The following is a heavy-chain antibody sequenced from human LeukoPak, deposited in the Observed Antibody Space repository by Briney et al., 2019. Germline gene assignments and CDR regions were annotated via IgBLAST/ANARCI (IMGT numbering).Heavy chain of an antibody. J-gene: IGHJ4*02. CDR1: GFSFTSYA. Sequence: GGSLRLSCAASGFSFTSYAMHWVRQAPGKGLEWVAVLSYDGSNEYYADSVKGRFTISRDNSKNTLYLQMNSLRVEDTAVYYCAGSWFYRDYFEYWGQGTLVTVSS. D-gene: IGHD3-10*01. CDR2: LSYDGSNE. CDR3: AGSWFYRDYFEY. V-gene: IGHV3-30*04.